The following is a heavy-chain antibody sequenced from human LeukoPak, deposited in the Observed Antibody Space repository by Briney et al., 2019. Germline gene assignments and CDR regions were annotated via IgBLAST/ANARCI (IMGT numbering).Heavy chain of an antibody. CDR2: IKTKTDGATT. D-gene: IGHD3-22*01. CDR3: TKNYYDTSGSLFY. Sequence: GGSLRLSCAASGFTFSNAWMSWVRQAPGKGREWVGRIKTKTDGATTDYGTPVKGRFTISRDDSENTLYLQMNSLKTEDTAVYFCTKNYYDTSGSLFYWGQGTLVTVSS. J-gene: IGHJ4*02. V-gene: IGHV3-15*01. CDR1: GFTFSNAW.